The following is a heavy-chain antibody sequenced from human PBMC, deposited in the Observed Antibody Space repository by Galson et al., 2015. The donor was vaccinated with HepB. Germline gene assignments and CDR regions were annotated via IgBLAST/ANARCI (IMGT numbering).Heavy chain of an antibody. CDR3: AKDPKAMVQGVIRDYFDY. V-gene: IGHV3-23*01. Sequence: SLRLSCAASGFTFSRYAMSWVRQAPGKGLEWVSAISGSGGSTYYADSVKGRFTISRDNSKNTLYLQMNSLRAEDTAVYYCAKDPKAMVQGVIRDYFDYWGQGTLVTVSS. CDR1: GFTFSRYA. CDR2: ISGSGGST. D-gene: IGHD3-10*01. J-gene: IGHJ4*02.